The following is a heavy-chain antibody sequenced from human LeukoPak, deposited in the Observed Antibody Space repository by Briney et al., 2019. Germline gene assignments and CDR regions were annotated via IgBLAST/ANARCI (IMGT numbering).Heavy chain of an antibody. CDR1: GFTFSSYG. CDR2: IRYDGSNK. Sequence: GGSLRLSCAASGFTFSSYGMHWVRQAPGKGLERVAFIRYDGSNKYYADSVKGRFTISRDNSKNTLYLQMNSLRAEDTAVYYCGKGLTGGYSYGYGIDYWGQGTLVTVSS. J-gene: IGHJ4*02. D-gene: IGHD5-18*01. CDR3: GKGLTGGYSYGYGIDY. V-gene: IGHV3-30*02.